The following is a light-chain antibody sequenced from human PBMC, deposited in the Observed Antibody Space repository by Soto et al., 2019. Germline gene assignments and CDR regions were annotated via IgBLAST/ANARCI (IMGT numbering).Light chain of an antibody. J-gene: IGKJ3*01. Sequence: THAPGPLSLKRAEGRTLAYRSSQSVSSSYLAWYQQKPGQAPRLLIYGASSRATGIPDRFSGSGSGTDFTLTISRLEPEDFAVYYCQQYGNSLFTFGPGTKVDI. V-gene: IGKV3-20*01. CDR3: QQYGNSLFT. CDR2: GAS. CDR1: QSVSSSY.